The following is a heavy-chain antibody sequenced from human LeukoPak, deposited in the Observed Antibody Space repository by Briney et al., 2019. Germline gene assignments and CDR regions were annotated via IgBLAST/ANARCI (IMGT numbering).Heavy chain of an antibody. Sequence: SETLSLTCAVYDGSFSSYYWTWIRQPPGKGLEWIGEINHSGITNYRPSLKGRVTISLDTSKNQFSLKLTSVTTADTAVYYCARDGGSNNYWFDPWGQGTLVTVSS. V-gene: IGHV4-34*01. CDR1: DGSFSSYY. J-gene: IGHJ5*02. CDR2: INHSGIT. D-gene: IGHD4-23*01. CDR3: ARDGGSNNYWFDP.